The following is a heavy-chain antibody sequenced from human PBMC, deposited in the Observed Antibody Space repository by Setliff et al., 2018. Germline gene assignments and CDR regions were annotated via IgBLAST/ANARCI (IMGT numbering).Heavy chain of an antibody. Sequence: PSETPSLTCTVSGYSISSGYYWGWIRQPPGKGLEWIGSIYHSGSTYYNPSLKSRVTISVDTSKNQFSLKLSSVTAADTAVYYWARGLNYYDSSGYHYYFDYWGQGTLVTVSS. CDR2: IYHSGST. CDR3: ARGLNYYDSSGYHYYFDY. V-gene: IGHV4-38-2*02. CDR1: GYSISSGYY. D-gene: IGHD3-22*01. J-gene: IGHJ4*02.